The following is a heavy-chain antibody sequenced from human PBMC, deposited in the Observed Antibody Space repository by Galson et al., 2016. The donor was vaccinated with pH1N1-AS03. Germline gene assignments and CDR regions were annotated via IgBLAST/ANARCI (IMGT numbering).Heavy chain of an antibody. D-gene: IGHD4-17*01. CDR2: IAWDDDK. CDR3: ARYFYGDYSNWFDP. CDR1: GFSLNIGGMC. Sequence: PALVKPTQTLTLTCTFSGFSLNIGGMCMNWIRQPPGKALEWLALIAWDDDKYYSTSLKTRLTISKDTSKNQVGLTMTNMDPVDTAMYYCARYFYGDYSNWFDPWGQGTLVTVSS. J-gene: IGHJ5*02. V-gene: IGHV2-70*01.